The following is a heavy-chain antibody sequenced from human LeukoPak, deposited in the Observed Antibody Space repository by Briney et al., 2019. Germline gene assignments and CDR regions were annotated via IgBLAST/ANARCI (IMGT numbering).Heavy chain of an antibody. CDR3: AREMSLNFDY. CDR1: GYTFTGYY. V-gene: IGHV1-18*04. J-gene: IGHJ4*02. CDR2: ISAYNGNT. Sequence: ASVKVSCKASGYTFTGYYMHWVRQAPGQGLEWMGWISAYNGNTNYAQKLQGRVTMTTDTSTSTAYMELRSLRSDDTAVYYCAREMSLNFDYWGQGTLVTVSS.